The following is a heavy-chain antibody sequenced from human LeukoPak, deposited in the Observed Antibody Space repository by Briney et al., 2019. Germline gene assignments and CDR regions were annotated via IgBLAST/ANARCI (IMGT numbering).Heavy chain of an antibody. Sequence: GGSLRLSCAASGFTFSSYAMSWVRQAPGKGLEWVSTISGSGGSTYYADSVKGRFTISRDNSKNTLYLQMNSPRAEDTAVYYCAKENVVRGVIGGYFDYWGQGTLVTVSS. V-gene: IGHV3-23*01. CDR2: ISGSGGST. CDR3: AKENVVRGVIGGYFDY. D-gene: IGHD3-10*01. CDR1: GFTFSSYA. J-gene: IGHJ4*02.